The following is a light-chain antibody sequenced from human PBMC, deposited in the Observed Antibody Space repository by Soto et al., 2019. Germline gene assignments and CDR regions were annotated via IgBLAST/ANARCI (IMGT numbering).Light chain of an antibody. CDR3: QQYGSSQWT. Sequence: EVVMTQSPATLSVSPGEGVTLSCRASQGIGDTLAWYQHKPGQAPRLLIYGASSRATGIPDRFSGSGSGTDFTLTISRLEPEDFAVYYCQQYGSSQWTFGQGTKVDIK. CDR2: GAS. V-gene: IGKV3-20*01. CDR1: QGIGDT. J-gene: IGKJ1*01.